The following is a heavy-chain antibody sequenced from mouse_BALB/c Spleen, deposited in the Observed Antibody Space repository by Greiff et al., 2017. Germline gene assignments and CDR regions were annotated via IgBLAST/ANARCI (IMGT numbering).Heavy chain of an antibody. J-gene: IGHJ1*01. Sequence: VQLQQSGPELVKPGASVKISCKASGYAFSSSWMNWVKQRPGQGLEWIGRIYPGDGDTNYNGKFKGKATLTADKSSSTAYMQLSSLTSVDSAVYFCARYSYYGSSHWYFDVWGAGTTVTVSS. CDR1: GYAFSSSW. D-gene: IGHD1-1*01. CDR3: ARYSYYGSSHWYFDV. CDR2: IYPGDGDT. V-gene: IGHV1-82*01.